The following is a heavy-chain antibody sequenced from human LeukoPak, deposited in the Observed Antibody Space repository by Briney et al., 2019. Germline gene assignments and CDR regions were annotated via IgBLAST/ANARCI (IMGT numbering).Heavy chain of an antibody. CDR1: GGSISSHY. CDR2: IYYSGST. J-gene: IGHJ3*02. D-gene: IGHD6-19*01. CDR3: ARAFATYGSGWLDSHAFDI. Sequence: PSETLSLTCTVSGGSISSHYWSWIRQPPGKGLEWIGFIYYSGSTNYNPSLKSRVTISVETSKNHFTLKLSSVTAADTAVYYCARAFATYGSGWLDSHAFDIWGQGTMVTVSS. V-gene: IGHV4-59*11.